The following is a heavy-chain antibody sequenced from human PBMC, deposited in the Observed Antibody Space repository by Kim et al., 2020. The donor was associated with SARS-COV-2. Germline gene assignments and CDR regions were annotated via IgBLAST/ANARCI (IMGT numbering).Heavy chain of an antibody. CDR2: IYYSGST. CDR1: GGSISSYY. Sequence: SETLSLTCTVSGGSISSYYWSWIRQPPGKGLEWIGYIYYSGSTNYNPSLKSRVTISVDTSKNQFSLKLSSVTAADTAVYYCARVAAADIYYYYYGMDVWGQGTTVTVSS. J-gene: IGHJ6*02. D-gene: IGHD6-13*01. CDR3: ARVAAADIYYYYYGMDV. V-gene: IGHV4-59*01.